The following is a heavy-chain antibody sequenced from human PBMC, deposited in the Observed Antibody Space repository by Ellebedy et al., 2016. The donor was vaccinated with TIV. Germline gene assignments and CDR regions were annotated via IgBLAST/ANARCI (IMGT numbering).Heavy chain of an antibody. CDR2: ISSSGSTI. CDR3: VNYVWGSYRFDY. CDR1: GFTFSDYY. V-gene: IGHV3-11*01. D-gene: IGHD3-16*02. J-gene: IGHJ4*02. Sequence: GGSLRLXXAASGFTFSDYYVSWIRQAPGKGLEWVSYISSSGSTIYYADSVKGRFTISRDNAKNSLYLQMNSLRAEDTAVYYCVNYVWGSYRFDYWGQGTLVTVSS.